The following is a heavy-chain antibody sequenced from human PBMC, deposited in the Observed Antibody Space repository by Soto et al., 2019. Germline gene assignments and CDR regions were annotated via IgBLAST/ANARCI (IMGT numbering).Heavy chain of an antibody. D-gene: IGHD3-22*01. J-gene: IGHJ5*02. Sequence: SLRLSYAASGFTFSDYYMNWIRQAPGKGLEWVSYISDSGSSIFYADSVKGRFTISRDSARKSLYLHMNSLRVEDTAVYYCARDTAFINSGFFDAWGQGTLVTVS. CDR1: GFTFSDYY. CDR3: ARDTAFINSGFFDA. CDR2: ISDSGSSI. V-gene: IGHV3-11*01.